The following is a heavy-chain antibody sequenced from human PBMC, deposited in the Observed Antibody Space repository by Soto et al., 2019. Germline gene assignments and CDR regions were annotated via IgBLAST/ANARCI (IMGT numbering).Heavy chain of an antibody. D-gene: IGHD3-22*01. CDR3: ARCCYYDSSGYYYPNWFDP. CDR2: IYHSGNT. CDR1: GGCISSGGYS. Sequence: NPSDTLSLTCAVCGGCISSGGYSWSWVRQPPGKGLEWIGYIYHSGNTYYNPSLKSRVTISVGRSKNQFSLKLSSVTAADTAVYYCARCCYYDSSGYYYPNWFDPWGQGTLVTVSS. J-gene: IGHJ5*02. V-gene: IGHV4-30-2*01.